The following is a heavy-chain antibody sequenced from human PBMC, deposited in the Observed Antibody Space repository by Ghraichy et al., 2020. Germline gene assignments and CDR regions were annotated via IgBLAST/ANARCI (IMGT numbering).Heavy chain of an antibody. V-gene: IGHV3-21*01. CDR2: TSSTSGNI. J-gene: IGHJ6*02. CDR3: AREKRGFYYYAMDV. Sequence: SLRLSCAASGFALSAYSMNWVRQAAGKGLEWISSTSSTSGNIYYGDSVKGRFTIVRDNVKNSLYLQMDSLRPEDTAVYFCAREKRGFYYYAMDVWGQGTTVTVSS. CDR1: GFALSAYS. D-gene: IGHD5-12*01.